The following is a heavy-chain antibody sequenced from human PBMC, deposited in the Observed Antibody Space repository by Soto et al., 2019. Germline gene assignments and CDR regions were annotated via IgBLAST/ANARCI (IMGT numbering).Heavy chain of an antibody. CDR2: IYSSGNT. D-gene: IGHD1-20*01. Sequence: QVQLQESGPGLVKPSETLSLICTVSGGSIRNYFWTWIRQPAGKGLEWIGRIYSSGNTVYNASLKSRVTMSRDMSKNQFSLKLSSMTAADTAVYYCVRDVESPGISGSWGAFDIWGQGTVVTVSS. CDR3: VRDVESPGISGSWGAFDI. J-gene: IGHJ3*02. CDR1: GGSIRNYF. V-gene: IGHV4-4*07.